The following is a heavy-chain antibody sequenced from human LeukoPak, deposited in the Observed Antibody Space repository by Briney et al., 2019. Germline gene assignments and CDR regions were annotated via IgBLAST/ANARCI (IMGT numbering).Heavy chain of an antibody. CDR2: INHSGST. D-gene: IGHD3-16*02. CDR1: GGSFSGYY. CDR3: ARRRVIRSAFDI. V-gene: IGHV4-34*01. J-gene: IGHJ3*02. Sequence: SETLSLTCAVYGGSFSGYYWSWIRQPPGKGLEWIGEINHSGSTNYNPSLKSRVTISVDTSKNQFSLKLSSVTAADTAVYYCARRRVIRSAFDIWGQGTMVTVSS.